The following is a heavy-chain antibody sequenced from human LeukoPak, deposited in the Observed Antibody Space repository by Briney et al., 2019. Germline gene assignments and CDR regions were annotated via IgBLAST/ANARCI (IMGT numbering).Heavy chain of an antibody. CDR3: ATLAVAGAENAFDF. Sequence: GGSLRLSCAASGFTFSSYEMNWVRQAPGKGLEWVSYISTSGSIIYYADSVKGRFTISRDNAENSLYLQMNSLRAEDTAVYYCATLAVAGAENAFDFWGLGTMVTVSS. J-gene: IGHJ3*01. CDR2: ISTSGSII. CDR1: GFTFSSYE. D-gene: IGHD6-19*01. V-gene: IGHV3-48*03.